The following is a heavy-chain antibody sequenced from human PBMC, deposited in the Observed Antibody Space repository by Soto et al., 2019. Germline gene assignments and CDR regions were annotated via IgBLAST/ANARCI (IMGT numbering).Heavy chain of an antibody. V-gene: IGHV4-34*01. CDR1: GGSFSGYY. Sequence: SETLSLTCAVYGGSFSGYYWSWIRQPPGKGLEWIGEINHSGSTNYNPSLKSRVTISVDTSKNQFSLKLSSVTAADTAVYYCARDGYDGSGSPYPAYWGPGTQVTVSS. D-gene: IGHD3-10*01. J-gene: IGHJ4*02. CDR3: ARDGYDGSGSPYPAY. CDR2: INHSGST.